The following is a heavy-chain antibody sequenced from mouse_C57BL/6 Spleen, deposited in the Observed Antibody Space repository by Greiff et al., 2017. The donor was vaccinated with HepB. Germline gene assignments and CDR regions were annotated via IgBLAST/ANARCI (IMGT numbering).Heavy chain of an antibody. J-gene: IGHJ3*01. V-gene: IGHV2-4*01. Sequence: VKLVESGPGLVQPSQSLSITCTVSGFSLTSYGVHWVRQPPGKGLEWLGVIWSGGSTDYNAAFISRLSISKDNSKSQVFFKMNSLQADDTAIYYCAKDDGYYAWFAYWGQGTLVTVSA. CDR1: GFSLTSYG. D-gene: IGHD2-3*01. CDR2: IWSGGST. CDR3: AKDDGYYAWFAY.